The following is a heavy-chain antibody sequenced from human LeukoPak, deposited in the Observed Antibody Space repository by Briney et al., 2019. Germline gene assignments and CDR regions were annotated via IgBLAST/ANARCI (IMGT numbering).Heavy chain of an antibody. Sequence: ASVKVSCKVSGYTLTELSMHWVRQAPGKGLEWMGGFDPEDGETIYAQKFQGRVTMTEDTSTDTAYMELSSLRSEDTAVYYCATVGYYDSSGYYYSSEYFQHWGQGTLVTVSS. CDR3: ATVGYYDSSGYYYSSEYFQH. CDR1: GYTLTELS. J-gene: IGHJ1*01. V-gene: IGHV1-24*01. CDR2: FDPEDGET. D-gene: IGHD3-22*01.